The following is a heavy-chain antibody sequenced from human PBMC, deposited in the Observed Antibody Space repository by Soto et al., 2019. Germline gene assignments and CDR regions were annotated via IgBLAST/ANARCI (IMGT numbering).Heavy chain of an antibody. J-gene: IGHJ4*02. D-gene: IGHD1-7*01. CDR3: ARGVGSTGTTSSH. CDR1: GCTFGSYW. V-gene: IGHV3-74*01. CDR2: INGDGSST. Sequence: GGSLRLSCAASGCTFGSYWMHWVRQAPGKGLVWVSRINGDGSSTTYADSVQGRFTISRDNAKNTMYLQMNSLRAEDAAVYYCARGVGSTGTTSSHWGQGTLVTVSS.